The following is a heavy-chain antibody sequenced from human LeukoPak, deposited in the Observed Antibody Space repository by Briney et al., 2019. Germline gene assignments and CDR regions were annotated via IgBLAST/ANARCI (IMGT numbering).Heavy chain of an antibody. CDR3: ARFRSGGRYYFDS. CDR2: IYSSGSV. J-gene: IGHJ4*02. Sequence: SETLSLTCTVSGGSLTSPTYFQWSWIRQPPGKGLELIGKIYSSGSVKFNPALESRLTMSLDTSRSQFFLQLSSVTAEDSAVYYCARFRSGGRYYFDSWGQGTRVTVSS. V-gene: IGHV4-61*01. CDR1: GGSLTSPTYF. D-gene: IGHD6-19*01.